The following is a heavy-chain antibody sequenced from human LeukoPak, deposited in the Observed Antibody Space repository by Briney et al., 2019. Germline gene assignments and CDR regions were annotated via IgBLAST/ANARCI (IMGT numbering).Heavy chain of an antibody. D-gene: IGHD3-3*01. V-gene: IGHV4-61*02. CDR3: ARDFRGGYDFWSGYYTPYYFDY. CDR2: FYTSGTT. CDR1: GVSISSDSYY. J-gene: IGHJ4*02. Sequence: SETLSLTCTVSGVSISSDSYYWSWIRQPAGKGLEWIGRFYTSGTTNYNPSLKSRVTISVDTSKNQFSLKLRSVTAADTAVYYCARDFRGGYDFWSGYYTPYYFDYWGQGTLVTVSP.